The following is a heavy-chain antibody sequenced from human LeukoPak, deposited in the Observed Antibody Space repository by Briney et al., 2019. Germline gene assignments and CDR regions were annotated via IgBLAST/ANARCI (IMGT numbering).Heavy chain of an antibody. CDR3: AKDQVQRVVPAAHYYFDY. CDR1: GFTFSSYA. J-gene: IGHJ4*02. D-gene: IGHD2-2*01. CDR2: ISGSGGST. Sequence: TGGSLRLSCAASGFTFSSYAMSWVRQAPGKGLEWVSAISGSGGSTYYADSVKGRFTISRDNSKNTLYLQMNSLRAEDTAVYYCAKDQVQRVVPAAHYYFDYWGQGTLVTVSS. V-gene: IGHV3-23*01.